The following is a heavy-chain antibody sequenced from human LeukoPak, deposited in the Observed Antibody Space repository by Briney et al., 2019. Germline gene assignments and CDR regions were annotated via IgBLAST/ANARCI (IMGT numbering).Heavy chain of an antibody. V-gene: IGHV4-59*12. J-gene: IGHJ5*02. CDR2: IYYTGNT. Sequence: PSETLSLTCSVSGDSIIGYYWGWIRQPPGKGLEWIGNIYYTGNTNYNPSLKSRVTISVDTSKNQFSLKLSSVTAADTAVYYCARDLLADYYYGSGGYPNWFDPWGQGTLVTVSS. D-gene: IGHD3-10*01. CDR1: GDSIIGYY. CDR3: ARDLLADYYYGSGGYPNWFDP.